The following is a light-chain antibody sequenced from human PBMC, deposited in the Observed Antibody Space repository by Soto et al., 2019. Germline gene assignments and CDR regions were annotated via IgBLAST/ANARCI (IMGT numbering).Light chain of an antibody. CDR3: QQYNKYWT. CDR2: KAS. V-gene: IGKV1-5*03. J-gene: IGKJ1*01. CDR1: QSISSW. Sequence: DIQMTQSPSTLSASVGDRVTITCRASQSISSWLAWYQQKPGKAPKVLIYKASSLASGVPSRFSGNGSGTEFTLTISSLQPDDFATYYCQQYNKYWTFGQGTKVEIK.